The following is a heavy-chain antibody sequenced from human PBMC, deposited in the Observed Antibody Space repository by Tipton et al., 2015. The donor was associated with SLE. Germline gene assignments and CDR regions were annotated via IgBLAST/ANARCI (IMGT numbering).Heavy chain of an antibody. Sequence: TLSLTCAVSGGSISSSNWWIWVRQSPGKGLEWIGEIFQTGSTNYNPSVKSRVTFSVDKSKNLFSLNLSSVTAADTAVYYCARDEYRYDTTGYHLLGHFDFWGQGTLVTVSS. V-gene: IGHV4-4*02. CDR3: ARDEYRYDTTGYHLLGHFDF. CDR2: IFQTGST. CDR1: GGSISSSNW. D-gene: IGHD3-22*01. J-gene: IGHJ4*02.